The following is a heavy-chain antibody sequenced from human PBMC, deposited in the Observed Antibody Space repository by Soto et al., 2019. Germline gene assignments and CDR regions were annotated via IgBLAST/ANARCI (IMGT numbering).Heavy chain of an antibody. CDR2: IYYSGST. J-gene: IGHJ4*02. Sequence: QLQLQESGPGLVKPSETLSLTCTVSGGSISSSSYYWGWIRQPPGKGLEWIGSIYYSGSTYYNPSLKSRVTISVDTSKNQFSLKLSSVTAADTAVYYCATLIVATVPGDYWGQGTLVTVSS. V-gene: IGHV4-39*01. CDR3: ATLIVATVPGDY. D-gene: IGHD5-12*01. CDR1: GGSISSSSYY.